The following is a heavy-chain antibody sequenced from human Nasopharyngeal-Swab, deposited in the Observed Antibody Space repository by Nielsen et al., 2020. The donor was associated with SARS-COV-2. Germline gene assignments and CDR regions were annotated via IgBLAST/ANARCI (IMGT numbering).Heavy chain of an antibody. CDR1: GFTVSSNY. CDR2: TSTSGSYI. Sequence: GGSLRLSCAASGFTVSSNYMSWVRQAPGKGLEWVSSTSTSGSYIYYADSVKGRFTISRDNAKNSLYLQMNGLRAEDTAVYYCARDLHGDYALDYWGQGTLVTVSS. V-gene: IGHV3-21*01. CDR3: ARDLHGDYALDY. J-gene: IGHJ4*02. D-gene: IGHD4-17*01.